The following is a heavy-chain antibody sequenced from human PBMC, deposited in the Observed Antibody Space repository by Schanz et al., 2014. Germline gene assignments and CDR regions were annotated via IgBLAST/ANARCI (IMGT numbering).Heavy chain of an antibody. CDR2: TYSGGST. D-gene: IGHD6-19*01. CDR1: GFTFSDYY. CDR3: AKDLISGWSGFDY. Sequence: ELQLVESGGDLVKPGGSLRLSCAASGFTFSDYYMAWIRQAPGKGLEWVSITYSGGSTYYADSVKGRFTISRDNSKNTLYLLMNSLRAEDTAVYYCAKDLISGWSGFDYWGQGTLVTVSS. J-gene: IGHJ4*02. V-gene: IGHV3-66*01.